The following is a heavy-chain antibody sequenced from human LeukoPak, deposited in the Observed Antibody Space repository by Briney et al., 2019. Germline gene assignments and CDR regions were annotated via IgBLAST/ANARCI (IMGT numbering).Heavy chain of an antibody. CDR3: ARVRNVNSVAGTVDY. V-gene: IGHV3-48*01. D-gene: IGHD6-19*01. J-gene: IGHJ4*02. Sequence: GGSLRLSCAASGFTFSSYGMTWVRQAPGKGLEWVSYISSSSSTIYYADSVKGRFTISRDNSKNTLYLQMNSLRAEDTAVYYCARVRNVNSVAGTVDYWGQGTLVAVSS. CDR2: ISSSSSTI. CDR1: GFTFSSYG.